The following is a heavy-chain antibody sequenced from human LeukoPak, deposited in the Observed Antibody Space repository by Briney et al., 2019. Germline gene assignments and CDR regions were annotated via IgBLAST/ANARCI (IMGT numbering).Heavy chain of an antibody. Sequence: GRSVRLSCAASGFTFSSYGMHWVRQAPGKGLEWVAVISYDGSNNYYADSVKGRFTISRDNYKNTLYLQMNSLRAEDTAVYYCASLVGSENYWGQGTLVTVSS. CDR3: ASLVGSENY. J-gene: IGHJ4*02. CDR2: ISYDGSNN. D-gene: IGHD1-26*01. V-gene: IGHV3-30*03. CDR1: GFTFSSYG.